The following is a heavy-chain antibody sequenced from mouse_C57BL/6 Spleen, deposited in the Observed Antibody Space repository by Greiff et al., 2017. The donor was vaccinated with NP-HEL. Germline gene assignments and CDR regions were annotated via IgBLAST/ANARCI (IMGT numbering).Heavy chain of an antibody. CDR2: IYPGDGDT. Sequence: VQLQQSGPELVKPGASVKISCKASGYAFSSSWMNWVKQRPGKGLEWIGRIYPGDGDTNYNGKFKGKATLTADKSSSTAYMQLSSLTSEDSAVYFCARSGAQATWFAYWGQGTLVTVSA. D-gene: IGHD3-2*02. V-gene: IGHV1-82*01. CDR3: ARSGAQATWFAY. CDR1: GYAFSSSW. J-gene: IGHJ3*01.